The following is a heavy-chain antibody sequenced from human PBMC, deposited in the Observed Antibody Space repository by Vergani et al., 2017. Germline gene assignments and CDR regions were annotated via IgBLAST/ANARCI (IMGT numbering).Heavy chain of an antibody. CDR2: ISYDGSDQ. Sequence: QVQLVESGGGVVQPGRSLRLSCAASAFTFSSYAMHWVRQAPGKGLEWVAVISYDGSDQYYADSVKGRFTMSRDNSKNTLYLQMNSLRAEDTAVYYCARAYDFWSGLLFDPWGQGTLVTVSS. CDR3: ARAYDFWSGLLFDP. CDR1: AFTFSSYA. D-gene: IGHD3-3*01. V-gene: IGHV3-30*04. J-gene: IGHJ5*02.